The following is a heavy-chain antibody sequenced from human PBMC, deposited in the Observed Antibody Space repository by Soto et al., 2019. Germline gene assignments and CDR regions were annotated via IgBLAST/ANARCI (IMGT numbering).Heavy chain of an antibody. CDR3: AKDRLAVATLDY. CDR2: ISYDGSNK. J-gene: IGHJ4*02. CDR1: GFTFSSYG. V-gene: IGHV3-30*18. D-gene: IGHD6-19*01. Sequence: GGSLRLSCAASGFTFSSYGMHWVRQAPGKGLEWVAVISYDGSNKYYADSVKGRFTISRDNSKNTLYLQINSLRAEDTAVYYCAKDRLAVATLDYWGQGTLVTVSS.